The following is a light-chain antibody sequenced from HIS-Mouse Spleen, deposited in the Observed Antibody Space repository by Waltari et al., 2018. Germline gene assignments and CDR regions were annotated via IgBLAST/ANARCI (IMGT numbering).Light chain of an antibody. V-gene: IGLV2-23*03. CDR3: CSYAGSSTFEV. CDR1: SSDVGSYNL. J-gene: IGLJ2*01. CDR2: EGS. Sequence: QSALTQPASVSGSPGQSITISCTGTSSDVGSYNLVSWYHQHHGKAPKPLIYEGSKRPSGVSNRFSGSKSGNTASLTISGLQAEDEADYYCCSYAGSSTFEVFGGGTKLTVL.